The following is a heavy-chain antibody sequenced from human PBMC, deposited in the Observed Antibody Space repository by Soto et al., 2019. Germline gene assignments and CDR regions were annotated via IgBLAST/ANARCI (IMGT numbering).Heavy chain of an antibody. CDR3: ARGDSTDCSNGVCSFFYNHDMDV. J-gene: IGHJ6*02. CDR2: INPKSGGT. V-gene: IGHV1-2*04. CDR1: GYSFTDYH. Sequence: ASVKVSCKASGYSFTDYHIHWVRQAPGQGLEWLGRINPKSGGTSTAQKFQGWVTMTTDTSISTASMELTRLTSDDTAIYYCARGDSTDCSNGVCSFFYNHDMDVWGQGTTVT. D-gene: IGHD2-8*01.